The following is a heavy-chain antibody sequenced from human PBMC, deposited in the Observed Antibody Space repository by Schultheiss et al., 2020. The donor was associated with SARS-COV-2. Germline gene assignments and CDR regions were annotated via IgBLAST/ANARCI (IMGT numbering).Heavy chain of an antibody. CDR3: ARDNEYQLLSV. Sequence: GESLKISCAASGFTFSSYAMHWVRQAPGKGLEWVAVISYDGSNKYYADSVKGRFTISRDNSKYTLYLQMNSLRAEDTAVYYCARDNEYQLLSVWGQGTLVTVSS. CDR2: ISYDGSNK. J-gene: IGHJ4*02. D-gene: IGHD2-2*01. CDR1: GFTFSSYA. V-gene: IGHV3-30*04.